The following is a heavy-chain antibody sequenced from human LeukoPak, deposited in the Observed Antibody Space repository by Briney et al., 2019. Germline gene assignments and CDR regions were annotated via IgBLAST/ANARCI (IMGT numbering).Heavy chain of an antibody. D-gene: IGHD2-8*01. Sequence: ASVKVSCKASGYTLTDYYIHWVRQAPGQDLEWMGFIIPHSCGTTYEQRFQGRVTMTRDMSIGTFYMELSSLRSDDTAVYYCSTEDKYCTTPNCGAYWGQGTLVTVSS. CDR1: GYTLTDYY. CDR2: IIPHSCGT. J-gene: IGHJ4*02. V-gene: IGHV1-2*02. CDR3: STEDKYCTTPNCGAY.